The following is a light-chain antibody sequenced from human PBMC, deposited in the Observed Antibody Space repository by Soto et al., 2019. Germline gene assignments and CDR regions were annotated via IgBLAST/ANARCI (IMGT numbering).Light chain of an antibody. V-gene: IGKV1-6*01. Sequence: IQMTQSPSSLSASEGDRVTISCRASQGIGNALGWYQQQPGKPPKVLIYGASNLQSGVPPMFSGSGSGTDFTVAISSLQPEDSATYYCLQDINYPWTFGQGTKV. CDR2: GAS. CDR1: QGIGNA. J-gene: IGKJ1*01. CDR3: LQDINYPWT.